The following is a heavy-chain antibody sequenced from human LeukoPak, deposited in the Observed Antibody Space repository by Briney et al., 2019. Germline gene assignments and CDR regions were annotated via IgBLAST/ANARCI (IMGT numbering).Heavy chain of an antibody. CDR3: AKMDSSSWPDYYFDY. J-gene: IGHJ4*02. D-gene: IGHD6-13*01. Sequence: GGPLRLSCAASGFTFSSYAMSWVRQAPGKGLGWVSAISGSGGSTYCADSVKGRFTISRDNSKNTLYLQMNSLRAEDTAVYYCAKMDSSSWPDYYFDYWGQGTLVTVSS. CDR2: ISGSGGST. V-gene: IGHV3-23*01. CDR1: GFTFSSYA.